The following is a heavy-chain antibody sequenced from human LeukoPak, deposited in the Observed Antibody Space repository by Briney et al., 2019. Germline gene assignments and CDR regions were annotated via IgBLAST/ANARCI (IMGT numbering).Heavy chain of an antibody. V-gene: IGHV1-2*04. Sequence: ASVKVSCKASGYTFTGYYIHWVRQAPGQGLEWMGWINPNSGGTNSAQKFQGWVTMTRDTSINTAYMELSRLRSDDTAVYYCARDLYRGYSYGYGYWGQGTLVTVSS. J-gene: IGHJ4*02. D-gene: IGHD5-18*01. CDR3: ARDLYRGYSYGYGY. CDR2: INPNSGGT. CDR1: GYTFTGYY.